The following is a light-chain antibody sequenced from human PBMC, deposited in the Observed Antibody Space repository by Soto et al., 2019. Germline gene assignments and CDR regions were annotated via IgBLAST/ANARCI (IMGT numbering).Light chain of an antibody. CDR1: TSNIGSNY. Sequence: QSVLTQPPSASGTPGQRVTIACSGSTSNIGSNYVSWYQQLPGTAAKLLIYRNNQRPSGVPDRFSGSKSGTSASLAISGLRSDDEADYFCATWDDSLNGFYVFGTGTKVTVL. J-gene: IGLJ1*01. CDR2: RNN. CDR3: ATWDDSLNGFYV. V-gene: IGLV1-47*01.